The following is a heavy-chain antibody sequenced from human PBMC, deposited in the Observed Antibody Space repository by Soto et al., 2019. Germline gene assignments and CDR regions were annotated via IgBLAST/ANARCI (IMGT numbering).Heavy chain of an antibody. CDR3: ARGHGGSAWVVGIYYYFGVDV. D-gene: IGHD2-15*01. J-gene: IGHJ6*02. CDR1: GFTLSSYN. CDR2: ISGSSDTI. V-gene: IGHV3-48*02. Sequence: EVQLVESGGGLVQPGGSLRLSCAASGFTLSSYNMNWVRQAPGKGLEWVSYISGSSDTIYYADSVKGRFTISRDNAKNSLYLQMDSLRDEDAAVYYCARGHGGSAWVVGIYYYFGVDVWGQGTTVTVSS.